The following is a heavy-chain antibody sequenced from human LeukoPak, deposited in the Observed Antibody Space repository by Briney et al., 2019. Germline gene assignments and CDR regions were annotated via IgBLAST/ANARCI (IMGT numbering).Heavy chain of an antibody. V-gene: IGHV4-59*01. CDR2: IYYSGST. CDR1: GGSISNYY. D-gene: IGHD2-15*01. Sequence: PSETLSLTCTVSGGSISNYYWSWIRPPPGKGLEWIGYIYYSGSTNYNPSLKSRVTISVDTSKNQFSLKLSSVTAADTAVYYCASPVVVAAHDAFDIWGQGTTVTVSS. CDR3: ASPVVVAAHDAFDI. J-gene: IGHJ3*02.